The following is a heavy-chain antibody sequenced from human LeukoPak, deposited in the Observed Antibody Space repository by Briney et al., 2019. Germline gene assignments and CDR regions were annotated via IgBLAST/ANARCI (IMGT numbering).Heavy chain of an antibody. J-gene: IGHJ3*02. CDR1: GGSFSGYY. V-gene: IGHV4-34*01. Sequence: SETLSLTCAVYGGSFSGYYWGWIRQPPGKGLEWIGEINHSGSTNYNPSLKSRVTISVDTSKNQFSLKLSSVTAADTAVYYCARGFIAVAGIWGQGTMVTVSS. D-gene: IGHD6-19*01. CDR3: ARGFIAVAGI. CDR2: INHSGST.